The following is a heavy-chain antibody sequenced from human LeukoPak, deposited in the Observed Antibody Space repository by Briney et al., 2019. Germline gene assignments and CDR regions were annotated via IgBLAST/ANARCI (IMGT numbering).Heavy chain of an antibody. J-gene: IGHJ5*01. D-gene: IGHD1-20*01. V-gene: IGHV4-4*07. CDR2: IFASGET. CDR3: AGDRYPWHDRDWFDY. CDR1: GDSISTSY. Sequence: SETLSLTCTVSGDSISTSYWSWSRQPAGKRMEWIGRIFASGETNYNPSLESRVIMSRDTSNNQVFLILTSVTPADTAVQYCAGDRYPWHDRDWFDYWGQGTLVTVSS.